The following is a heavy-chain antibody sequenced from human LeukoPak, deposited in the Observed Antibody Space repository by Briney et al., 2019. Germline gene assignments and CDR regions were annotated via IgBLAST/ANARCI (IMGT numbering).Heavy chain of an antibody. D-gene: IGHD2-2*01. CDR2: IYYSGST. J-gene: IGHJ6*03. CDR3: AKIGYCSSTSCFSYYYYMDV. V-gene: IGHV4-39*01. CDR1: GGSISSSSYY. Sequence: SEILSLTCTVSGGSISSSSYYWGWIRQPPGKGLEWIGSIYYSGSTYYNPSLKSRVTISVDTSKNQFSLKLSSVTAADTAVYHCAKIGYCSSTSCFSYYYYMDVWGKGTTVTISS.